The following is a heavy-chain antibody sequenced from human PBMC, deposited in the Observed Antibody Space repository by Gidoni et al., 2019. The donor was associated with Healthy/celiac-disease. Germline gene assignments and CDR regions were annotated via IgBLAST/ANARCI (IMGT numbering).Heavy chain of an antibody. V-gene: IGHV1-2*04. D-gene: IGHD2-2*01. CDR3: ARGGNIVVVPAAIGWFDP. CDR2: INTNSGGT. J-gene: IGHJ5*02. CDR1: GDTFPGYY. Sequence: QVQLVQSGAEVKKPGASVKVSCKASGDTFPGYYMHWVRQAPAQGLEWMGWINTNSGGTNYAQKFQGWFTMTRDTSISTAYMELSRLRSDDTAVYYCARGGNIVVVPAAIGWFDPWGQGTLVTVSS.